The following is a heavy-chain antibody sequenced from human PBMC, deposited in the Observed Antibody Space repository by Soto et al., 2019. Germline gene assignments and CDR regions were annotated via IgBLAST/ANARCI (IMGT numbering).Heavy chain of an antibody. CDR2: INPIVGST. J-gene: IGHJ4*02. V-gene: IGHV1-46*03. Sequence: ASVKVSCKASGYTFTSYYMHWVRQAPGQGLDCMGIINPIVGSTSYAQKFQGRVTMTRDTSTSTVYMELSSLRSEDTAVYYCSRAAHHCTNGVCYFYYFDYWGQGTLVTVSS. CDR1: GYTFTSYY. D-gene: IGHD2-8*01. CDR3: SRAAHHCTNGVCYFYYFDY.